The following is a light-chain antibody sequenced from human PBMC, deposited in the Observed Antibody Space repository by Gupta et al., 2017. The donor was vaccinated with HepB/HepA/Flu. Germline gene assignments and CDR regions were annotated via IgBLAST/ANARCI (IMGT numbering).Light chain of an antibody. Sequence: VLTQPPSASGTPGPRVTISCSGSSSNIGNDNAYWYQQLPGTAPKLLIYNDNQRPSGVPDRFSGSKSGTTASLAISGLRSEDEADYYCVGWDDSLSGYVFGAGTKVTVL. J-gene: IGLJ1*01. CDR2: NDN. V-gene: IGLV1-47*02. CDR3: VGWDDSLSGYV. CDR1: SSNIGNDN.